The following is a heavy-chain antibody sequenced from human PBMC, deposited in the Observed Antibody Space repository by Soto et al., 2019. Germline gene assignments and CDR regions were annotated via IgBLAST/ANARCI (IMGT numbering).Heavy chain of an antibody. J-gene: IGHJ6*02. Sequence: GASVKVSCKASGYTLTELSMHWVRQAPGKRLDWMGWINAGNGNTKYSQKFQGRVTNTRDTSVSTAYMELSSLRSEDTAVYYCARYNWNDRYYYGMDVWGQGTTVTVSS. D-gene: IGHD1-1*01. CDR1: GYTLTELS. CDR2: INAGNGNT. CDR3: ARYNWNDRYYYGMDV. V-gene: IGHV1-3*01.